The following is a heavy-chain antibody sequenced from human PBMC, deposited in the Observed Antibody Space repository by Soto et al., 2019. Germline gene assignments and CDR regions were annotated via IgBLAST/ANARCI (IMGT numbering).Heavy chain of an antibody. Sequence: EMQLVETGGDLIQPGGSLRLSCAASGFTVRTNFMNWVRQAPGKGLEWVSAISGSGGSTLYADSVKGRFTISRDNYKNTLYLQMNSLRAEDTAAYFCAKDLYSALGGAVDYWGQGTLVTVSS. V-gene: IGHV3-23*04. CDR1: GFTVRTNF. CDR2: ISGSGGST. D-gene: IGHD1-26*01. J-gene: IGHJ4*02. CDR3: AKDLYSALGGAVDY.